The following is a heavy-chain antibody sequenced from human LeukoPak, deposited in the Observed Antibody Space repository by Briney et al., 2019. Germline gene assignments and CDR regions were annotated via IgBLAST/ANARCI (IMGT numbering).Heavy chain of an antibody. Sequence: SETLSLTCTVSGGSISSYYWSWIRQPPGKGLEWIGYIYYSGSTNYNPSLKSRVTISVDTSKNQFSLKLSSVTAADTAVYYCARSPDSSVVDYWGQGTLVVVSS. J-gene: IGHJ4*02. D-gene: IGHD6-19*01. CDR2: IYYSGST. V-gene: IGHV4-59*08. CDR1: GGSISSYY. CDR3: ARSPDSSVVDY.